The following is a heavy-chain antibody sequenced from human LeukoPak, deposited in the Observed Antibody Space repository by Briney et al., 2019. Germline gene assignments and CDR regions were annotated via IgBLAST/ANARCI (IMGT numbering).Heavy chain of an antibody. J-gene: IGHJ4*01. Sequence: SETLSLTCTVSGGSISSSSYYWGWIRQPPGQGLEWIGSIYYSGSTYYNPSLKSLVTISVDTSKNQFSLNLRSVSAADTATYYCARHGGSLGYFDYWGHGTLVTVSS. CDR2: IYYSGST. V-gene: IGHV4-39*01. CDR1: GGSISSSSYY. CDR3: ARHGGSLGYFDY. D-gene: IGHD1-26*01.